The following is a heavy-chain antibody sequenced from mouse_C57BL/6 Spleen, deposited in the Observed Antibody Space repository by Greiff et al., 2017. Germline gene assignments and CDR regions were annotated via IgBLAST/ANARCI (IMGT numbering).Heavy chain of an antibody. J-gene: IGHJ2*01. CDR1: GYTFTSYD. D-gene: IGHD1-1*01. CDR2: IYPRDGST. Sequence: VQLQQSGPELVKPGASVKLSCKASGYTFTSYDINWVKQRPGQGLAWIGWIYPRDGSTKYNEKFKGKATLTVDTSSSTAYMELHSLTSEDPSVDFCARGPYYGSSNGVYFDYWGQGTTLTVSS. V-gene: IGHV1-85*01. CDR3: ARGPYYGSSNGVYFDY.